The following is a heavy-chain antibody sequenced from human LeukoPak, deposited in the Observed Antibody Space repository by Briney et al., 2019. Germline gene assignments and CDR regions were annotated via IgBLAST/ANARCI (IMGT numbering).Heavy chain of an antibody. J-gene: IGHJ5*02. CDR2: ISGSGGST. CDR3: AKDQGSSWSEPFGP. Sequence: GGSLRLSCTASGFTFSSYAMSWVRQAPGKGLEWVSAISGSGGSTYYADSVKGRFTISRDNSKNTLYLQMNSLRAEDTAVYYCAKDQGSSWSEPFGPWGQGTLVTVSS. CDR1: GFTFSSYA. D-gene: IGHD6-13*01. V-gene: IGHV3-23*01.